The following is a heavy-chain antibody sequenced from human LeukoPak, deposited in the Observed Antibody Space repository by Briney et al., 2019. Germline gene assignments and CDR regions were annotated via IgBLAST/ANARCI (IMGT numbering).Heavy chain of an antibody. CDR1: GYTFTSYV. CDR2: MNPNSGAT. D-gene: IGHD3-16*01. J-gene: IGHJ4*02. Sequence: ASVKVSCKASGYTFTSYVINWLRPATGQGPEWMGWMNPNSGATGYAQKFQGRVTMTRSTSINTAYMELSSLRSEDTAVYYCARGGLTFDYWGQGTLVTVSS. V-gene: IGHV1-8*01. CDR3: ARGGLTFDY.